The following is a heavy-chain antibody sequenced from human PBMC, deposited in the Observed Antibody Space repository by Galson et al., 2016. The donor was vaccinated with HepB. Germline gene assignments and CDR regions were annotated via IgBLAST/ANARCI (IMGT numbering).Heavy chain of an antibody. J-gene: IGHJ5*02. CDR3: TTSGNMWVGEQHNWFDP. Sequence: SLRLSCAASGFTFSNVWMSWVRQAPGMGLEWIGRIKTNSDGGTTDYAAPVKGRFSISRDDSENTLFLQMNSLKIEDTALYYCTTSGNMWVGEQHNWFDPWGQGTLVTVSS. CDR2: IKTNSDGGTT. V-gene: IGHV3-15*01. D-gene: IGHD3-10*01. CDR1: GFTFSNVW.